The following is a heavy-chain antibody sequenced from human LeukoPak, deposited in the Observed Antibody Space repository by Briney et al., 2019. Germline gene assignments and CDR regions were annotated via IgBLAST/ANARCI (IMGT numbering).Heavy chain of an antibody. Sequence: SETLSLTCTVSGGSISDYYWSWVRQPAGKGLEWIGRIHISGTTYYNPSLKSRFTMSVDTSKNQFSLKLSSATAADTAVYYCARAQYYGSGSSDAFDIWGQGTMVTVSS. CDR3: ARAQYYGSGSSDAFDI. CDR1: GGSISDYY. J-gene: IGHJ3*02. V-gene: IGHV4-4*07. D-gene: IGHD3-10*01. CDR2: IHISGTT.